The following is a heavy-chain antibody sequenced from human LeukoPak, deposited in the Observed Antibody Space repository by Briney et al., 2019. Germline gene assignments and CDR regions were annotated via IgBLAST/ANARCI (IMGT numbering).Heavy chain of an antibody. Sequence: GGSLRLSCAASGFTFSSYSMNWVRQAPGKGLEWVSSISSSSSYIYYADSVKGRFTISRDNAKKSLYLQMNSLRAEDTAVYYCARGGTGVSRDYWGQGTLVTVAS. CDR1: GFTFSSYS. V-gene: IGHV3-21*01. CDR3: ARGGTGVSRDY. CDR2: ISSSSSYI. D-gene: IGHD3/OR15-3a*01. J-gene: IGHJ4*02.